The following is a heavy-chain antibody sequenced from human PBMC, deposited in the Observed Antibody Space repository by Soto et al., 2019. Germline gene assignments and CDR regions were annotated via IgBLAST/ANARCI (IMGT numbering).Heavy chain of an antibody. CDR1: GGSISSSSYY. V-gene: IGHV4-39*01. CDR2: IYYSGST. D-gene: IGHD4-17*01. J-gene: IGHJ4*02. CDR3: ARQRSDYGVAYYFDY. Sequence: SETLSLTCTVSGGSISSSSYYWGWIRQPPGKGLEWIGSIYYSGSTYYNPSLKSRVTISVDTSKNQFSLKLRSVTAADTAVYYCARQRSDYGVAYYFDYWGQGTLVTVSS.